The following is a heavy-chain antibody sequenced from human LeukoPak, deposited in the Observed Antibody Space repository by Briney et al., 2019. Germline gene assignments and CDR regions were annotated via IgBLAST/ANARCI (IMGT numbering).Heavy chain of an antibody. CDR3: ARESYYGSGSYYNP. CDR2: IKQDGSEK. Sequence: GGSLRLFCAASGFTFDDYGMSWVRQAPGKGLEWVANIKQDGSEKYYVDSVKGRFTISRDNAKNSLYLQMNSLRAEDTAVYYCARESYYGSGSYYNPLGQGTLVTVSS. CDR1: GFTFDDYG. V-gene: IGHV3-7*01. D-gene: IGHD3-10*01. J-gene: IGHJ5*02.